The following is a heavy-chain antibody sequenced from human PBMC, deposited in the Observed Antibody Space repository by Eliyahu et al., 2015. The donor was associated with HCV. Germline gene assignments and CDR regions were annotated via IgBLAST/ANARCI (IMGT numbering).Heavy chain of an antibody. V-gene: IGHV3-15*01. Sequence: EVQLVESGGGLVKPGGSLRLXCAASGFTFXXAWMXWVRQAPGKGRERIGRIKSKTXGGTTDYAAPVKGRFTISRDDSKSTLYLQMNSLKTEDTAVYYCTTGAPGGFDYYLDVWGQGTTVTVSS. CDR2: IKSKTXGGTT. D-gene: IGHD3-10*01. CDR3: TTGAPGGFDYYLDV. CDR1: GFTFXXAW. J-gene: IGHJ6*03.